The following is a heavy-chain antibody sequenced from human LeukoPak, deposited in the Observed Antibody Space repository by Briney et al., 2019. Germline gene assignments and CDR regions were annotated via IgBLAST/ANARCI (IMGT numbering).Heavy chain of an antibody. CDR3: ARDVCSSTSCYGWFDP. CDR1: GYTFTGYY. CDR2: INPNSGGT. V-gene: IGHV1-2*02. Sequence: ASVKVSFKASGYTFTGYYMHWVRQAPGQGLEWMGWINPNSGGTNYAQKFQGRVTMTRDTSISTAYMELSRLRSDDTAVYYCARDVCSSTSCYGWFDPWGQGTLVTVSS. J-gene: IGHJ5*02. D-gene: IGHD2-2*01.